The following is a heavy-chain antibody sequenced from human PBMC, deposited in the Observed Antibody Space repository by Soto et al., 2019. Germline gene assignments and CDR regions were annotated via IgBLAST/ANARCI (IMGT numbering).Heavy chain of an antibody. J-gene: IGHJ4*02. D-gene: IGHD3-3*01. CDR3: ARRPGVTIFGVVEYYFDY. CDR1: GGSSSSSSYY. V-gene: IGHV4-39*01. Sequence: SETLSVTCTVAGGSSSSSSYYWGWIRQPPGKGLEWIGSIYYSGSTYYNPSLKSRVTISVDTSKNQFSLKLSSVTAADTAVYYCARRPGVTIFGVVEYYFDYWGQGTLVTVSS. CDR2: IYYSGST.